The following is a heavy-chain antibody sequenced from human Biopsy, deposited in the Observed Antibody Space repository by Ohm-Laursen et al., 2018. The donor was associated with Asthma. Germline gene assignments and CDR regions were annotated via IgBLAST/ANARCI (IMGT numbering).Heavy chain of an antibody. CDR2: ISYDGSNK. CDR1: GFTFSRYG. CDR3: ASYEMVTSILPLDV. V-gene: IGHV3-30*03. D-gene: IGHD2-21*02. Sequence: SLRLSCAASGFTFSRYGMHWVRQAPGKGLEWVAVISYDGSNKYYGDSVQGRFTISRDNSKNTLYLQMNSLRAEDTAVYYCASYEMVTSILPLDVWGQGTTVTVSS. J-gene: IGHJ6*02.